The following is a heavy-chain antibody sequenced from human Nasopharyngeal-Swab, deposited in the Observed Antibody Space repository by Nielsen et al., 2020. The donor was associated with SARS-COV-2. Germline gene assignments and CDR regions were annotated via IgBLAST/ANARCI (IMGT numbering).Heavy chain of an antibody. Sequence: GESLKISRAASGLYFRASWLSWVRQAPGKVLEWVRRNRRNYGFRSTDYAAFAKGRFTLTRDESRDMVFLQMNNLRSEDTAVYYCSHMGPCESDSCHGKDLYSWGQGTPVTVSS. V-gene: IGHV3-15*01. J-gene: IGHJ1*01. CDR1: GLYFRASW. D-gene: IGHD2-2*01. CDR2: NRRNYGFRST. CDR3: SHMGPCESDSCHGKDLYS.